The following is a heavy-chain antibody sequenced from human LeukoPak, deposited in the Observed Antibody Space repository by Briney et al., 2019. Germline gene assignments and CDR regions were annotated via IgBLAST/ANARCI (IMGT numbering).Heavy chain of an antibody. D-gene: IGHD3-10*01. J-gene: IGHJ4*02. CDR1: GFTFSTYA. CDR3: ARSASGSYQY. V-gene: IGHV3-64*01. CDR2: VSSNGGST. Sequence: GGSLRLSCAASGFTFSTYAMHWVRQAPGQGLEFVSAVSSNGGSTYYANSVKGRFTISRDNSKNTLYLQMGSLRAEDMAVYYCARSASGSYQYWGQGTLVTVSS.